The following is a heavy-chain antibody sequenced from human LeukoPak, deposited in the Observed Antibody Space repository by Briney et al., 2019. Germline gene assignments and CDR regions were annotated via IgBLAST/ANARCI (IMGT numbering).Heavy chain of an antibody. V-gene: IGHV4-30-4*01. D-gene: IGHD5-18*01. CDR2: IYYSGST. J-gene: IGHJ4*02. CDR1: GGSISSGDYY. Sequence: PSETLSLTCTVSGGSISSGDYYWSWIRQPPGKGLEWIGYIYYSGSTDYTPSLRGRVTISVDTSKNQFSPNLSSVTAADTAVYYCARGYSLDYWGQGTLVTVSS. CDR3: ARGYSLDY.